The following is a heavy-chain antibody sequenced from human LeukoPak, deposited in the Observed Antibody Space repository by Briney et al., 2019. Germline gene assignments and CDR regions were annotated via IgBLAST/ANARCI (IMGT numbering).Heavy chain of an antibody. CDR3: ARERIAAAGNNNWFDP. Sequence: ASVKVSCKASGYTFTSYYMHWVRQAPGQGLEWMGIINPSGGSTSYAQKFQGRVTMTRDMSTSTVYMELSSLRSEDTAVYYCARERIAAAGNNNWFDPWGQGTLVTASS. CDR2: INPSGGST. D-gene: IGHD6-13*01. V-gene: IGHV1-46*01. J-gene: IGHJ5*02. CDR1: GYTFTSYY.